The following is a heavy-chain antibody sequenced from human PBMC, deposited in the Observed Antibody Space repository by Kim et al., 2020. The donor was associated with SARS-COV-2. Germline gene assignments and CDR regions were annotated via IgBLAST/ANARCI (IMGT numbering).Heavy chain of an antibody. Sequence: KGRFTISRDNSKNTLYLQMNSLRAEDTAVYYCYYYGSGSYYNPYYYGMDVWGQGTTVTVSS. D-gene: IGHD3-10*01. J-gene: IGHJ6*02. CDR3: YYYGSGSYYNPYYYGMDV. V-gene: IGHV3-23*01.